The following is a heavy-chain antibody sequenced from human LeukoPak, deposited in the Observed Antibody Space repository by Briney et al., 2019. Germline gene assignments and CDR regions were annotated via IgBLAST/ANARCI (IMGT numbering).Heavy chain of an antibody. CDR1: GFTFSSYA. CDR2: ISGSGGST. J-gene: IGHJ3*02. V-gene: IGHV3-23*01. Sequence: PGGSLRLSCAASGFTFSSYAMSWVRQAPGKGLEWVSAISGSGGSTYYADSVKGRFTISRDNSKNTLYLQMNSLRAEDTAVYYWAKDFGRYCSGGSCFPPDAFDIWGQGTMVTVSS. D-gene: IGHD2-15*01. CDR3: AKDFGRYCSGGSCFPPDAFDI.